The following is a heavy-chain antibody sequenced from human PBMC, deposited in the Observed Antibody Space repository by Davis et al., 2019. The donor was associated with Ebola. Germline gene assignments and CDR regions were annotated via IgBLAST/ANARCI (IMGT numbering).Heavy chain of an antibody. J-gene: IGHJ3*02. V-gene: IGHV5-10-1*01. CDR3: ARRWGRGSYYGDAFDI. D-gene: IGHD1-26*01. CDR2: IDPSDSYT. CDR1: GYSFPSYW. Sequence: GESLKISCKGSGYSFPSYWISWVRQLPGKGLEWLGRIDPSDSYTNYSPSFQGPVTISADKSISTAYLQWSSLKASDTAMYYCARRWGRGSYYGDAFDIWGQGTMVTVSS.